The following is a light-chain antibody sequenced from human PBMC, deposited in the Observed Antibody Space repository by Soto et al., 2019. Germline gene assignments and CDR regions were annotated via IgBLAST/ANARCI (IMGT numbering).Light chain of an antibody. Sequence: QSALTQPASVSWSPGQSITISCTGTSRYVGAYDYVSWYLQYPDKAPQLLIYYVDHRPSGVSSRFSGSKSGNTASLTISGLQAEDEGDYYCCSYAEGXIYFVGTGTKVXV. CDR2: YVD. CDR3: CSYAEGXIYF. CDR1: SRYVGAYDY. V-gene: IGLV2-14*03. J-gene: IGLJ1*01.